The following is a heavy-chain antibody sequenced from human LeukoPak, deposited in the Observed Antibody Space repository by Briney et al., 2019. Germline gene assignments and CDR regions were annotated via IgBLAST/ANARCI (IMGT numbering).Heavy chain of an antibody. Sequence: ASVKVSCKASGCTFTGYYMHWVRQAPGQGLEWMGWINPNSGGTNYAQKFQGWVTMTRDTSISTAYMELSRLRSDDTAVYYCARGSLPAAMEPDLTYWGQGTLVTASS. CDR1: GCTFTGYY. CDR2: INPNSGGT. J-gene: IGHJ4*02. D-gene: IGHD2-2*01. CDR3: ARGSLPAAMEPDLTY. V-gene: IGHV1-2*04.